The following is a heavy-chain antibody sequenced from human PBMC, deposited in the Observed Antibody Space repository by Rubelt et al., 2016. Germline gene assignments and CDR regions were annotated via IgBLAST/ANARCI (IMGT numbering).Heavy chain of an antibody. CDR2: IIPILGIA. J-gene: IGHJ3*02. CDR3: AVYGGKGIDI. CDR1: GGTFSSYA. Sequence: KASGGTFSSYAISWVRQAPGQGLEWMGRIIPILGIANYAQKFQGRVTITADKSTSTAYMELRSLRSDDTAVYYCAVYGGKGIDIWGQGTMVTVSS. V-gene: IGHV1-69*04. D-gene: IGHD4-23*01.